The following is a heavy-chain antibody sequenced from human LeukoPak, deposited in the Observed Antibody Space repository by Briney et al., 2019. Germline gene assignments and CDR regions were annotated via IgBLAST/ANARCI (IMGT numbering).Heavy chain of an antibody. J-gene: IGHJ5*02. V-gene: IGHV4-39*07. D-gene: IGHD6-13*01. Sequence: SDTLSLTCTVSRGSISSSIYYWGWIRQPPGNGLEWMGSIYYSRSTYYHPPLKTRVTITIDMSKNQFSLKLSSVTAADTAVYYCARLEMAAAGNRWFDPWGQGTLVTVSS. CDR1: RGSISSSIYY. CDR2: IYYSRST. CDR3: ARLEMAAAGNRWFDP.